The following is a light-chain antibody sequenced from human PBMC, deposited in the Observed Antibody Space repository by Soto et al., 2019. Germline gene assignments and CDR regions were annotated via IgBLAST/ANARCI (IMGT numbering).Light chain of an antibody. CDR1: SSNIGSNT. CDR3: ATWDDSLNALL. CDR2: NNN. J-gene: IGLJ2*01. Sequence: QSVLTQPPSASGTPGQRVTISCSGSSSNIGSNTVNWYQQLPGTAPKLLIYNNNQRPSGVPDRFSGSKSGTSASLAISGLQSEDEADYYCATWDDSLNALLFGGGTKLTVL. V-gene: IGLV1-44*01.